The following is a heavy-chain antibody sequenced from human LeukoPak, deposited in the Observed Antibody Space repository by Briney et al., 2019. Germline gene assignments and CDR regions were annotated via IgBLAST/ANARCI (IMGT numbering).Heavy chain of an antibody. CDR1: GGSISSYY. J-gene: IGHJ6*03. Sequence: PSETLSLTCTVSGGSISSYYWSWIRQPPGKGLEWIGYIYDSGSSNYNPSIKSRVTIPADTTKTQFCLKLSSVTAAAKAVYCSARTSSGWYGNYYYYMDVWGKGTTVTVSS. CDR2: IYDSGSS. D-gene: IGHD6-19*01. CDR3: ARTSSGWYGNYYYYMDV. V-gene: IGHV4-59*01.